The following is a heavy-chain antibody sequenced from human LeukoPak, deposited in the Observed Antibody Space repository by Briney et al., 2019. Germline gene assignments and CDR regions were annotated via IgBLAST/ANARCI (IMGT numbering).Heavy chain of an antibody. J-gene: IGHJ4*02. CDR3: PRLSGWCQLDY. D-gene: IGHD2-21*01. Sequence: WETLSLTCTVSGGSIGNYYWSWIRQPPGKGLEWIGYIFYTGRTNYNPSLRNRLTISLDTTKNQCSPKLSSVTAAHAAVYYCPRLSGWCQLDYWGQGNLVTVSS. CDR1: GGSIGNYY. V-gene: IGHV4-59*08. CDR2: IFYTGRT.